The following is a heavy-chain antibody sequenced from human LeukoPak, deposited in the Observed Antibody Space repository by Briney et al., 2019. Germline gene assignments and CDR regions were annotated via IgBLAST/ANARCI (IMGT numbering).Heavy chain of an antibody. CDR3: ARQRGTSKTYFFDGLDV. D-gene: IGHD1-7*01. CDR2: IYPGDSDA. Sequence: GESLKIPCKGSGYAFNTNWIGWVRQQPGKGLEWMGIIYPGDSDARYSPSFQGQVTISADQSISTAYLQWSSLKASDTAIYYCARQRGTSKTYFFDGLDVWGQGTTVTVSS. J-gene: IGHJ6*02. CDR1: GYAFNTNW. V-gene: IGHV5-51*01.